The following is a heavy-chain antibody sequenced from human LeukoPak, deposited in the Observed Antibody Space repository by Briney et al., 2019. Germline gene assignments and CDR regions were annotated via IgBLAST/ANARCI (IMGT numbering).Heavy chain of an antibody. CDR3: ARGDILTYWYFDL. V-gene: IGHV1-3*01. CDR1: GYTFTSYA. CDR2: INAGNGNT. Sequence: GASVKVSCKASGYTFTSYAMHWVRQAPGQRLEWMGWINAGNGNTKYSQKFQGRVTITRDTSASTAYMELSSLRAEDTAVYYCARGDILTYWYFDLWGRGTLVTVSS. D-gene: IGHD3-9*01. J-gene: IGHJ2*01.